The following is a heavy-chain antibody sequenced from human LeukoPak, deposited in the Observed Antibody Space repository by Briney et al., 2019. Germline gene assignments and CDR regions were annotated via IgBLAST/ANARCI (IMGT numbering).Heavy chain of an antibody. Sequence: PGESLRLSCAASRFTFSNYWMSWVRQAPGKGLEWVSRINQVGTEKHFVDSVKGRFTISRDNAQSSLYVQMNRLRAEDTALYYFARLLFGGYSDYWGEGGLVTVSS. J-gene: IGHJ4*02. CDR2: INQVGTEK. D-gene: IGHD2-15*01. V-gene: IGHV3-7*01. CDR3: ARLLFGGYSDY. CDR1: RFTFSNYW.